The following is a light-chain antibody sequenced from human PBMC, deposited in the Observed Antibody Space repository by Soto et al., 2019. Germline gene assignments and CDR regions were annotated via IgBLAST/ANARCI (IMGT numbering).Light chain of an antibody. CDR2: EVS. Sequence: QSALTQPPSASGSPGQSVTISCTGTSSDGGGYNYVSWYQQHPGKAPKLMIYEVSKRPSGVPDRFSGSKSGNTASLTVSGLQAEDEADYYCSSYAGSNNLYVFGTGTKVNVL. CDR1: SSDGGGYNY. CDR3: SSYAGSNNLYV. J-gene: IGLJ1*01. V-gene: IGLV2-8*01.